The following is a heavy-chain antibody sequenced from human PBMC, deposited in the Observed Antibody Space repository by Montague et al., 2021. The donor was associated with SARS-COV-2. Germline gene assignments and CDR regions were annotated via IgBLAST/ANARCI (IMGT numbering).Heavy chain of an antibody. CDR3: SRGTLRFGMDV. Sequence: CAISGDSVSRNTAFWNWVRQSPSRGLEFLGRTYYRPKWQNDYAVSVRSRITINPDTSKNQFSLHLNSVTPEDTAVYYCSRGTLRFGMDVWGQGTTVTVSS. CDR2: TYYRPKWQN. V-gene: IGHV6-1*01. J-gene: IGHJ6*02. D-gene: IGHD4-17*01. CDR1: GDSVSRNTAF.